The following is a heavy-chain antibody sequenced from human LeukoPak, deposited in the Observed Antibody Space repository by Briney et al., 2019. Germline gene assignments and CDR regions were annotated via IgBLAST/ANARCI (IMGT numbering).Heavy chain of an antibody. CDR2: IYTSGST. CDR1: GGSITSYY. V-gene: IGHV4-4*09. D-gene: IGHD3-10*01. Sequence: SDTLSLTCTAFGGSITSYYWSWIRQPPGHGLEWIGYIYTSGSTNYNPSLHRRVTTSVHTSTTPFSLTLSSVTAADTAVYYCARLGRVLNWYFELWGRGTLVTVSS. CDR3: ARLGRVLNWYFEL. J-gene: IGHJ2*01.